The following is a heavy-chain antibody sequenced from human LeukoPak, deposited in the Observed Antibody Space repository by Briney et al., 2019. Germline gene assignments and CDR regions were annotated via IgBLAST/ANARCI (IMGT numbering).Heavy chain of an antibody. CDR2: ISSSSSTI. V-gene: IGHV3-48*01. CDR1: GFTFSSYS. CDR3: ARGYDFWSGYYTWHDYYGMDV. J-gene: IGHJ6*02. D-gene: IGHD3-3*01. Sequence: GGSLRLSCAASGFTFSSYSMNWVRQAPGKGLEWVSYISSSSSTIYYADSVKGRFTISRDNAKNSLYLQMNSLRAEDTAVYYCARGYDFWSGYYTWHDYYGMDVWGQGTTVTVSS.